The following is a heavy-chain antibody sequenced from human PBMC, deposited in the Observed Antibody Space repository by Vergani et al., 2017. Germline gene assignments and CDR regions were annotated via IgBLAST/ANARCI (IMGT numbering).Heavy chain of an antibody. CDR3: ARILLYDSSGYYPNFDY. Sequence: QVQLQESGPGLVKPSETLSLTCTVSGGSVCSGSYYWSWIRQPPGKGLEWIGYIYYRGSTNYNPSLKSGVTISVDTSKNQFSLKLSSVTAADTAVYYCARILLYDSSGYYPNFDYWGQGTLVTVSS. J-gene: IGHJ4*02. CDR1: GGSVCSGSYY. D-gene: IGHD3-22*01. V-gene: IGHV4-61*01. CDR2: IYYRGST.